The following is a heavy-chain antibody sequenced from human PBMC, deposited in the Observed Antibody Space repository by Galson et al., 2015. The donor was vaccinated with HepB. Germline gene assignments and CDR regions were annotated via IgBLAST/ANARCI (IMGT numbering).Heavy chain of an antibody. Sequence: SLRLSCAASGFTFSDHFMDWVRQAPGKGLEWVGHIKNKAASYTTEYAASVKGRFTVSRDDSKNSLYLQMNSLRTEDTAVYYCADVGSTSINLWGQGTLVTVSS. CDR1: GFTFSDHF. J-gene: IGHJ5*02. V-gene: IGHV3-72*01. CDR3: ADVGSTSINL. D-gene: IGHD2-21*02. CDR2: IKNKAASYTT.